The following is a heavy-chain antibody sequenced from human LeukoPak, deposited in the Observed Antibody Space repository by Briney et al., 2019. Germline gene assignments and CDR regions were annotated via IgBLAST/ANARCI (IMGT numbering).Heavy chain of an antibody. Sequence: GGSLRLFCAASGFTVSSNYMNWVRQAPGKGLEWVSVIYSGGSTYYADSVKGRFTISRDNSKNTLYLQMNSLRAEDTAVYYCARDDVAYDYVWGTRERPYGMDVWGQGTTVTVSS. CDR1: GFTVSSNY. J-gene: IGHJ6*02. V-gene: IGHV3-53*01. D-gene: IGHD3-16*01. CDR2: IYSGGST. CDR3: ARDDVAYDYVWGTRERPYGMDV.